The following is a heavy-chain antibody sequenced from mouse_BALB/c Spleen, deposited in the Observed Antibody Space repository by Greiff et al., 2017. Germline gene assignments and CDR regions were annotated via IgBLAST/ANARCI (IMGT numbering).Heavy chain of an antibody. D-gene: IGHD4-1*01. J-gene: IGHJ4*01. V-gene: IGHV5-17*02. CDR2: ISSGSSTI. CDR1: GFTFSSFG. CDR3: ARLTGYAMDY. Sequence: EVKLVESGAGLVQPGGSRKLSCAASGFTFSSFGMHWVRQAPEKGLEWVAYISSGSSTIYYADTVKGRFTISRDNPKNTLFLQMTSLRSEDTAMYYCARLTGYAMDYWGQGTSVTVSS.